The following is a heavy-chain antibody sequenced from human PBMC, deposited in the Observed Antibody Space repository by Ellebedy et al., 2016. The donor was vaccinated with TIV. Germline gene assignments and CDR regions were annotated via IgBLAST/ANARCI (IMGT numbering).Heavy chain of an antibody. D-gene: IGHD3-3*01. CDR2: INFSSRYK. J-gene: IGHJ4*02. V-gene: IGHV3-21*03. Sequence: GGSLRLSXVASGFTISNYTMTWVRQAPGKGLQWVSAINFSSRYKDYQDSLQGRFTISRDNTKNTVYLHINNLRVEDTGVYYCARGEARFDFWNYYGTPAFDQWGQGALVTVSS. CDR1: GFTISNYT. CDR3: ARGEARFDFWNYYGTPAFDQ.